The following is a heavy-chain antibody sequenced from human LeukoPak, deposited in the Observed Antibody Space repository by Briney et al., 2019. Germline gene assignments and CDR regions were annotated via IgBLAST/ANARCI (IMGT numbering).Heavy chain of an antibody. V-gene: IGHV4-34*01. CDR1: GGSFSDYY. Sequence: SETLSLTCTVYGGSFSDYYWSWIRQPPGKGLEWIGEINHHGSTNYNPSLKSRLTISVATSKNQFSLNLSSVTAADTAVYYCARGDQRFGSGTVNFHYFYMDVWGKGTTVTVSS. D-gene: IGHD3-10*01. CDR3: ARGDQRFGSGTVNFHYFYMDV. J-gene: IGHJ6*03. CDR2: INHHGST.